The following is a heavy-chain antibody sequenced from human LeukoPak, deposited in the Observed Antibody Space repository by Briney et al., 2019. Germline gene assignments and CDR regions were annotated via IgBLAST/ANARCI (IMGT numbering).Heavy chain of an antibody. Sequence: SETLSLTCTVSGGFISSSSYYWGWTRQPPGKGLEWIGDIYYSGRTYYNPSLRSRVSISLDTSMNHFSLTLSSVTAADTAVYYCARRRYYDSTGYFDWGRGSLVIVSS. CDR2: IYYSGRT. D-gene: IGHD3-22*01. CDR1: GGFISSSSYY. J-gene: IGHJ1*01. V-gene: IGHV4-39*02. CDR3: ARRRYYDSTGYFD.